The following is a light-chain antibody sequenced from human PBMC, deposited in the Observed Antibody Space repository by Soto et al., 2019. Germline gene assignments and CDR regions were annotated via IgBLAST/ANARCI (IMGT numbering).Light chain of an antibody. CDR1: QSLLDSDDGNTY. V-gene: IGKV2-40*01. Sequence: DIVMTQTPLSLPVTPGEPASISCGSSQSLLDSDDGNTYLDWYLQKPGQSPQLLIYTVSYRASGVPDRFSGSGSGTDFTLKISRVEAEDVGVYYCMQRIEFPLTFCGGTKVDIK. CDR3: MQRIEFPLT. CDR2: TVS. J-gene: IGKJ4*01.